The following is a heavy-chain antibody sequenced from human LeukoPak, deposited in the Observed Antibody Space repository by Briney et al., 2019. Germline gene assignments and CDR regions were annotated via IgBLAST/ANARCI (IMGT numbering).Heavy chain of an antibody. D-gene: IGHD3-10*01. V-gene: IGHV3-72*01. CDR1: GFTFSDHY. CDR3: ALVRGVAPPDAFDI. Sequence: GGSLRLPCAASGFTFSDHYMDWVRQAPGKGLEWVGRTRNKANSYTTEYAASVKGRFTISRDDSKNSLYLQMNSLKTEDTAVYYCALVRGVAPPDAFDIWGQGTMVTVSS. J-gene: IGHJ3*02. CDR2: TRNKANSYTT.